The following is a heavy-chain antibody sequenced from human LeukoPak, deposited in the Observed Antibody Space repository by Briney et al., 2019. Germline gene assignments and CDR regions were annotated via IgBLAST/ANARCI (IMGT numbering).Heavy chain of an antibody. V-gene: IGHV3-30*18. CDR3: AKETSSGWHNLDY. D-gene: IGHD6-19*01. CDR2: ISYDGSNK. Sequence: GRSLRLSCAASGFTFSSYGMHWVRQAPGKGLEWVAVISYDGSNKYYADSVKGRFTISRDNSRNTLYLQMSNLGPEDTAVYYCAKETSSGWHNLDYWGQGTLVTVSS. CDR1: GFTFSSYG. J-gene: IGHJ4*02.